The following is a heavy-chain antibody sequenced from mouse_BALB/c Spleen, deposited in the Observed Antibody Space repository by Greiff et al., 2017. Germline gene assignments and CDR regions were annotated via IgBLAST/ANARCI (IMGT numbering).Heavy chain of an antibody. CDR2: INPGSGGT. CDR1: GYAFTNYL. D-gene: IGHD4-1*01. V-gene: IGHV1-54*03. J-gene: IGHJ3*01. CDR3: ARERADWGCAY. Sequence: QVQLQQSGAELVRPGTSVKVSCKASGYAFTNYLIEWVKQRPGQGLEWIGVINPGSGGTNYNEKFKGKATLTADKSSNTPYMQLSSLTSDDSAVYFCARERADWGCAYWGQGTLVTVSA.